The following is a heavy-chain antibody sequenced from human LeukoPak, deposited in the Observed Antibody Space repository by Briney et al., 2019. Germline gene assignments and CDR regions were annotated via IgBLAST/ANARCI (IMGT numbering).Heavy chain of an antibody. Sequence: GGSLRLSCAASGFTFSSYAMSWVRQAPGKGLEWVSAISGSGRNTYYADSVKGRFTISRDNSKNTLYLQMNSLRAEDTAVYYCAKGASSGWYTPTDYFQHWGQGTLVTVSS. CDR1: GFTFSSYA. CDR3: AKGASSGWYTPTDYFQH. CDR2: ISGSGRNT. V-gene: IGHV3-23*01. D-gene: IGHD6-19*01. J-gene: IGHJ1*01.